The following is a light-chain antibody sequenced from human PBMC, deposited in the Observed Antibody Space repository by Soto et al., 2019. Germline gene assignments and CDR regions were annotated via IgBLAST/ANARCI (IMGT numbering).Light chain of an antibody. CDR3: QQYDNLPSLT. V-gene: IGKV1-33*01. Sequence: DIQMTQSPSSLSASVGDRVTITCQASQDISNYLNWYQQKPGKAPKLLIYDASNLETGVPSRFSGSGSGTDFTFTISSLQPEDIATYYCQQYDNLPSLTFGGGKKVEIK. J-gene: IGKJ4*01. CDR2: DAS. CDR1: QDISNY.